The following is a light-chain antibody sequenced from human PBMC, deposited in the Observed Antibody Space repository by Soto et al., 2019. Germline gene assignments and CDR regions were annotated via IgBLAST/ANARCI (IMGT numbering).Light chain of an antibody. CDR3: QQYDNWPWA. Sequence: EILLTQSPSTLSLSPGERATLSCRASQSVSSYLAWYQQKPGQAPRLLIYDASNRATGIPARFSGSGSGTDFTLTITSLQSEDFELYYCQQYDNWPWAFGQGTKVDIK. J-gene: IGKJ1*01. V-gene: IGKV3-11*01. CDR2: DAS. CDR1: QSVSSY.